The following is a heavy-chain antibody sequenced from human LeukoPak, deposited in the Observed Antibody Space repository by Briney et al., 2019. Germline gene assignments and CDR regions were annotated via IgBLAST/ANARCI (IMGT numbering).Heavy chain of an antibody. CDR1: GGSISSGGYY. CDR3: AREREGGWLQSPGGAFDI. Sequence: PSETLSLTCTVSGGSISSGGYYWSWIRQPPGKGLEWIGYIYHSGSTNYNPSLKSRVTISVDTSKNQFSLKLSSVTAADTAVYYCAREREGGWLQSPGGAFDIWGQGTMVTVSS. CDR2: IYHSGST. J-gene: IGHJ3*02. V-gene: IGHV4-61*08. D-gene: IGHD5-24*01.